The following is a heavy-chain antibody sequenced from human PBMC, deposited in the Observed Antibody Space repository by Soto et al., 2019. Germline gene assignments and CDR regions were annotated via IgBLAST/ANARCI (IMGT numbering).Heavy chain of an antibody. J-gene: IGHJ1*01. CDR1: GFTFSAYS. Sequence: EVQLVESGGGLVNPGESLRLSCAASGFTFSAYSLNWVRQAPGKGLEWVSSISIRSSYIYYVDSVKGRFTTSRDDAKNLLYLQMISVRAEETAVSYRARDQPGDYDLWSNYLHPGYLPHWGQGTLVTVSS. V-gene: IGHV3-21*02. CDR2: ISIRSSYI. D-gene: IGHD3-3*01. CDR3: ARDQPGDYDLWSNYLHPGYLPH.